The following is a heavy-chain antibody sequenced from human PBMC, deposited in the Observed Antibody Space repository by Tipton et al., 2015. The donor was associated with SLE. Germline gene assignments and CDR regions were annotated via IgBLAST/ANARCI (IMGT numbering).Heavy chain of an antibody. CDR1: GFTFSSYS. D-gene: IGHD4-17*01. CDR2: ISSSSSYI. Sequence: SLRLSCAASGFTFSSYSMNWVRQAPGKGLEWVSSISSSSSYIYYAYSVKGRFTISRDNAKNSLYLQMNSLRAEDTAVYYCASHTGSVGWYFDLWGRGTLVTVSS. V-gene: IGHV3-21*01. J-gene: IGHJ2*01. CDR3: ASHTGSVGWYFDL.